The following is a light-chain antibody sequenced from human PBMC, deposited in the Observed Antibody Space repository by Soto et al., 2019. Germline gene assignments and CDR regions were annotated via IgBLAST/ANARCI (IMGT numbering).Light chain of an antibody. CDR2: GAS. V-gene: IGKV3-15*01. Sequence: IVMTQSPATLSVSPGERATLSCRASQSISSDVAWYRQKPGQPSTLILYGASTRAIGIRARFSGSGSGTEFTLTINSLQSEDFGTYYCQQYNDWPLSFGGGTKVEIK. CDR1: QSISSD. J-gene: IGKJ4*01. CDR3: QQYNDWPLS.